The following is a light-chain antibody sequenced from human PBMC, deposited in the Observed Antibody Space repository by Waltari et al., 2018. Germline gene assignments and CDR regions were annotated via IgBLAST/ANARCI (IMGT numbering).Light chain of an antibody. J-gene: IGLJ6*01. Sequence: SYDVTQPRSVSVSPGQTAMITCGGDNIGSENVHWYQQKAAQAPLLVIFYDSDRPSGVPERFSGSNSGNTATLTITGVEAGDEADYYCQVWDSSSNHPVFGGGTKLTVL. CDR3: QVWDSSSNHPV. CDR1: NIGSEN. V-gene: IGLV3-21*01. CDR2: YDS.